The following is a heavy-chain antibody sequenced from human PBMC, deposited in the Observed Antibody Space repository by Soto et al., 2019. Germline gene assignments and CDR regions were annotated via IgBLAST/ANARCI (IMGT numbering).Heavy chain of an antibody. V-gene: IGHV1-2*04. D-gene: IGHD4-4*01. CDR2: INSNSGGT. CDR3: ARAGTPDYTGRGYYYYGMDA. J-gene: IGHJ6*02. CDR1: AYTFTGYY. Sequence: ASVKVPCKASAYTFTGYYRHWGRRVPGQGREGMGWINSNSGGTNYEQKLQGWVTMTRDTSISTAYMELSRRRSDDTAGYYCARAGTPDYTGRGYYYYGMDAWGQGTMVTVSS.